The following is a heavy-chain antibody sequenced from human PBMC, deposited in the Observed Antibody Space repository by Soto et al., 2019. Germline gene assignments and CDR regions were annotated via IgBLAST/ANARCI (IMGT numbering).Heavy chain of an antibody. CDR2: ISAYNGNT. CDR3: ASAWGIAAAGSGAFDI. J-gene: IGHJ3*02. Sequence: ASVKVSCKASGYTFTSYAMHWVRQAPGQRLEWMGWISAYNGNTKYSQKLQGRVTMTTDTSTSTAYMELRSLRSDDTAVYYCASAWGIAAAGSGAFDIWGQGTMVTVSS. CDR1: GYTFTSYA. V-gene: IGHV1-3*01. D-gene: IGHD6-13*01.